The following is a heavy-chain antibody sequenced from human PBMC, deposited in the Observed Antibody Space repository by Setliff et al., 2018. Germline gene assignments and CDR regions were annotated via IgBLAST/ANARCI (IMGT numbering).Heavy chain of an antibody. CDR1: GYTCTSHY. V-gene: IGHV1-46*01. CDR3: ARDVFPYHYEGAFDI. Sequence: ASVKVSCKASGYTCTSHYMHWVRQAPGLGLEWMGTISPSSGRTSYAQKFQGRVTMTRDTSTSTVYMDMSSLRSEETAVYYCARDVFPYHYEGAFDIWGQGTMVTVSS. D-gene: IGHD3-22*01. CDR2: ISPSSGRT. J-gene: IGHJ3*02.